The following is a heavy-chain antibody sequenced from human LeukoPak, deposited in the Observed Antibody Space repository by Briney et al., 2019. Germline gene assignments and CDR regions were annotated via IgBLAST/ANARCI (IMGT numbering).Heavy chain of an antibody. CDR1: GYTFTSYA. J-gene: IGHJ4*02. D-gene: IGHD3-22*01. CDR3: APYYDSSGYYPDY. CDR2: INAGNGNT. Sequence: ASVKVSCKASGYTFTSYAMHWVRQAPGQRLEWMGWINAGNGNTKYSQKFQGRVTITRDTSASTAYMELSSLRSEDTAVYYCAPYYDSSGYYPDYWGQGTLVTVSS. V-gene: IGHV1-3*01.